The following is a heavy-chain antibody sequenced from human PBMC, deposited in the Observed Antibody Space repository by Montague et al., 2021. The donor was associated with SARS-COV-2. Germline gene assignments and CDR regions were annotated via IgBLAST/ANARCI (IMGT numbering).Heavy chain of an antibody. CDR2: IYYSGST. Sequence: SETLSLTCTVSGGSISSYYWSWIRQPPGKGLEWIGYIYYSGSTNYNPSPKSRVTISVDTSKNQFSLKLSSVTAADTAVYYCARGIPIAAALINWFDPWGQGTLVTVSS. CDR3: ARGIPIAAALINWFDP. D-gene: IGHD6-13*01. J-gene: IGHJ5*02. CDR1: GGSISSYY. V-gene: IGHV4-59*01.